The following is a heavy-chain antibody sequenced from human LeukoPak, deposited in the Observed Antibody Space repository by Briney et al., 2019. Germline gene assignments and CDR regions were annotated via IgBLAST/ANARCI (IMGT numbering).Heavy chain of an antibody. Sequence: GGSLRLSCAASGFTFSRHWMHWVRQAPGKGLVWVSRINKDGSARNYADSVKGRFTISGDNAKNTLFLQMDSLRAEDTAVYYCATSGWYGNDDHWGQGTLVTVSS. J-gene: IGHJ4*02. CDR1: GFTFSRHW. CDR3: ATSGWYGNDDH. CDR2: INKDGSAR. V-gene: IGHV3-74*01. D-gene: IGHD6-19*01.